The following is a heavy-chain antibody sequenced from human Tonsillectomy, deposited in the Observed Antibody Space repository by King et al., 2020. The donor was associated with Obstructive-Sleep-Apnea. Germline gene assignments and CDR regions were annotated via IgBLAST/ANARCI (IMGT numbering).Heavy chain of an antibody. V-gene: IGHV3-30-3*01. Sequence: QLVQSGGGVVQPGRSLRLSCAASGFTFSSYTMHWVRQAPGKGLEWVAVISYDGSNKYYADSVKGRFTISRDNSKNTLYLQMNSLRTEDTAVYYCARGSYDSSGYYYWYFDLWGRGTLVTVSS. J-gene: IGHJ2*01. CDR3: ARGSYDSSGYYYWYFDL. D-gene: IGHD3-22*01. CDR2: ISYDGSNK. CDR1: GFTFSSYT.